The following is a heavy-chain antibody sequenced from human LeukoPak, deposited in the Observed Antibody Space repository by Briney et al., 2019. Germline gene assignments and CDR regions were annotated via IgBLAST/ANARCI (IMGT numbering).Heavy chain of an antibody. CDR1: GYTFTSYG. CDR2: ISAYNGNT. V-gene: IGHV1-18*01. CDR3: ARDSRITIFGVVFDYYYYGMDV. J-gene: IGHJ6*02. D-gene: IGHD3-3*01. Sequence: ASVKVSCKASGYTFTSYGTSWVRQAPGQGLEWMGWISAYNGNTNYAKKLQGRVTMTTDTSTSTAYMELRSLRSDDTAVYYRARDSRITIFGVVFDYYYYGMDVWGQGTTVTVSS.